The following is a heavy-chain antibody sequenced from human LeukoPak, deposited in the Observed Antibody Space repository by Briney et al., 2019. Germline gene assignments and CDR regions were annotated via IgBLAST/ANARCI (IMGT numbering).Heavy chain of an antibody. V-gene: IGHV4-4*07. CDR1: GGSISSYY. J-gene: IGHJ4*02. Sequence: SETLSLTCTLSGGSISSYYWSWIRHPAGKGLEWIGHIYNSGSTNYNPSLKGRVTMSVATSKNQFSLHLSSVTAADTAVYYCARSAFLVTAPGLYYFDYWGQGTLVAVSS. CDR2: IYNSGST. CDR3: ARSAFLVTAPGLYYFDY. D-gene: IGHD6-13*01.